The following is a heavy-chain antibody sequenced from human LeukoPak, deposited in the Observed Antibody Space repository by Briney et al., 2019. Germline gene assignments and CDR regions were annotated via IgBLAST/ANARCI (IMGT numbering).Heavy chain of an antibody. J-gene: IGHJ4*02. CDR1: GGSISSYY. CDR2: IYTSGST. D-gene: IGHD3-9*01. V-gene: IGHV4-4*07. CDR3: ARSGDDILTGYPYYFDY. Sequence: SETLFLTCTVSGGSISSYYWSWIRQPAGKGLEWIGRIYTSGSTNYNPSLKSRVTMSVDTSKNQFSLKLSSVTAADTAVYYCARSGDDILTGYPYYFDYWGQGTLVTVSS.